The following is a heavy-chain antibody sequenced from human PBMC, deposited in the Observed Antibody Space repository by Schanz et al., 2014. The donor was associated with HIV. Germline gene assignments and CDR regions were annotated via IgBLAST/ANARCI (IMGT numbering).Heavy chain of an antibody. CDR2: ISGGSGST. CDR3: VRDAGAQWLDGDNWFDP. J-gene: IGHJ5*02. Sequence: EVQVLESGGDLVQPGGSLRLSCAASGLTLSSYGMSWVRQAPGKGLEWVSSISGGSGSTFYADSVKGRFTISRDNSKNTVSLQMNSLRSEDTAVYYCVRDAGAQWLDGDNWFDPWGQGTLVTVSS. V-gene: IGHV3-23*01. D-gene: IGHD6-19*01. CDR1: GLTLSSYG.